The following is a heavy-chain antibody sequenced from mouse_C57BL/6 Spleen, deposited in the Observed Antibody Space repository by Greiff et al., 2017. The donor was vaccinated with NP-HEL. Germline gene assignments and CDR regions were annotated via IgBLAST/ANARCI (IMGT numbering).Heavy chain of an antibody. CDR2: INPSNGGT. J-gene: IGHJ3*01. Sequence: QVQLQQSGTELVKPGASVKLSCKASGYTFTSYWMHWVKQRPGQGLEWIGNINPSNGGTNYNEKFKSKATLTVDKSSSTAYMQLSSLTSEDSAVYYCAREGIYYGNYWFAYWGQGTLVTVSA. D-gene: IGHD2-1*01. CDR3: AREGIYYGNYWFAY. CDR1: GYTFTSYW. V-gene: IGHV1-53*01.